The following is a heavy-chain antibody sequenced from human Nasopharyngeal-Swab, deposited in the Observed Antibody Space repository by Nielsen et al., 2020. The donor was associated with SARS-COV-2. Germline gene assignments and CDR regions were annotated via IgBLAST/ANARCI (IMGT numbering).Heavy chain of an antibody. J-gene: IGHJ5*02. CDR1: GFTFVDYA. CDR2: ISWNSGSI. V-gene: IGHV3-9*01. D-gene: IGHD1-1*01. CDR3: AKDIANWNDEWGWFDP. Sequence: GGSLRLSCAASGFTFVDYAMHWVRQAPGKGLEWVSGISWNSGSIGYADSVKGRFTISRDNAKNSLYLQMNSLRAEDTALYYCAKDIANWNDEWGWFDPWGQGTLVTVSS.